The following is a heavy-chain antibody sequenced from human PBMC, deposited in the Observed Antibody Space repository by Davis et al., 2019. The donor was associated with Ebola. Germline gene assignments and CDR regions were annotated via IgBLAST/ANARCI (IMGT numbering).Heavy chain of an antibody. Sequence: GESLKISCAASGFTFSSYAMSWVRQAPGKGLEWVSAISGSGGTTYYAGSVKGRFTVSRDNSKKTMYLQMNSLRAEDTAVYYCARNREVRGVRDWFDPWGQGTLVTVSS. D-gene: IGHD3-10*01. J-gene: IGHJ5*02. CDR1: GFTFSSYA. CDR2: ISGSGGTT. V-gene: IGHV3-23*01. CDR3: ARNREVRGVRDWFDP.